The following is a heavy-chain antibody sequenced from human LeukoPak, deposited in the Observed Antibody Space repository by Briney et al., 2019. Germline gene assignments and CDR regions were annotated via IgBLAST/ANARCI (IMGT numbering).Heavy chain of an antibody. D-gene: IGHD3-22*01. CDR3: ARPYYYDSRIDP. CDR2: MYYSGST. J-gene: IGHJ5*02. Sequence: SETLSLTCTVSGGSISSGDYYWSWIGQPPGKGLEWIAYMYYSGSTYYNPSLKSRVTMSADTSKNQLSLKLSSVTAADTAVYYCARPYYYDSRIDPWGQGILVTVSS. CDR1: GGSISSGDYY. V-gene: IGHV4-30-4*01.